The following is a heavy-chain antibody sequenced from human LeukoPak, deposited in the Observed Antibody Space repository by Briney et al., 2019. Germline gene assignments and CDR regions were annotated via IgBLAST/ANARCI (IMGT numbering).Heavy chain of an antibody. CDR3: ATYRQVLLPFES. J-gene: IGHJ4*02. V-gene: IGHV3-53*01. CDR1: GFTFSSYW. Sequence: GGSLRLSCAASGFTFSSYWMSWVRQAPGKGLEWVSVLYSGGSTYYADSVRGRFTISRDNSESTLSLQMNSLRAEDTAIYYCATYRQVLLPFESWGQGTLVTVSS. D-gene: IGHD2-8*02. CDR2: LYSGGST.